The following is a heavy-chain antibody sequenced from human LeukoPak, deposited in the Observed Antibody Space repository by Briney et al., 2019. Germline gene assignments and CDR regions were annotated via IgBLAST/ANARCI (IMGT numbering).Heavy chain of an antibody. CDR1: GNIFNSYS. D-gene: IGHD1-26*01. CDR3: ARVGRSRGSLPNSYYYMDV. V-gene: IGHV1-69*05. CDR2: IIPIFGST. Sequence: SVKVSCNASGNIFNSYSVSWVRQAPGQGLEWVGGIIPIFGSTNYEQKFQGRVTITTDQSTRTAYMELNSLSSDDTAVYYCARVGRSRGSLPNSYYYMDVWGKGTTVTVSS. J-gene: IGHJ6*03.